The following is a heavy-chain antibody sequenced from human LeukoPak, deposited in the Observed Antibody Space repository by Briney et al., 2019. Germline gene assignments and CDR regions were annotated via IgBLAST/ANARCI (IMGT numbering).Heavy chain of an antibody. CDR3: ARDRGKMDPFDI. CDR1: GGSISSYY. V-gene: IGHV4-59*01. D-gene: IGHD3-10*01. Sequence: SETLSLTCTVSGGSISSYYWSWIRQPPGEGLEWIGYIYYSGSTNYNPSLKSRVTISVDTSKNQFSLKLSSVTAADTAVYYCARDRGKMDPFDIWGQGTMVTVSS. J-gene: IGHJ3*02. CDR2: IYYSGST.